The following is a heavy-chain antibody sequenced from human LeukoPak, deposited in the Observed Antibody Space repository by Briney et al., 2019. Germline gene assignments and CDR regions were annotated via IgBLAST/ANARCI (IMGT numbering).Heavy chain of an antibody. D-gene: IGHD3-10*01. Sequence: GGSLRLSCVLAGFTSSSYAMSWVRQAPGKGLEWVSAFCGSGGSTYYADSVKGRFTISRDDSKNTLYLQMNSLRAEDTAVYYCAKSSSGSSYNVLDYWGQGTLVTVSS. CDR1: GFTSSSYA. CDR2: FCGSGGST. CDR3: AKSSSGSSYNVLDY. V-gene: IGHV3-23*01. J-gene: IGHJ4*02.